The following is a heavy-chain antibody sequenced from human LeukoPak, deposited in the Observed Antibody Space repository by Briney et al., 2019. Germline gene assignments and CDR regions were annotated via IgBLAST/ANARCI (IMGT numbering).Heavy chain of an antibody. Sequence: SVKVSCKASGGTFSSYAISWVRQAPGQGLEWMGGIITIFGTANYAQKFQGRVTITADKSTSTAYMELSSLRSEDTAVYYCARDRDGTYYYYMDVWGKGTTVTVSS. CDR3: ARDRDGTYYYYMDV. J-gene: IGHJ6*03. V-gene: IGHV1-69*06. CDR1: GGTFSSYA. D-gene: IGHD1-1*01. CDR2: IITIFGTA.